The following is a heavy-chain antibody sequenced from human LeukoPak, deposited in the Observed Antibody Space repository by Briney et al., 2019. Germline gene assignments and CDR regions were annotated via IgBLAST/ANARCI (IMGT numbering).Heavy chain of an antibody. V-gene: IGHV3-30-3*01. J-gene: IGHJ4*02. Sequence: GGSLRLSCAASGFTFSSYAMHWVRQAPGKGLEWVAVISYDGSNKYYADSVKGRFTISRDNSKNTLYLQMNSLRAEDTAVYYCARGIQLWLHFDYWGQGTLVTVSS. CDR2: ISYDGSNK. D-gene: IGHD5-18*01. CDR1: GFTFSSYA. CDR3: ARGIQLWLHFDY.